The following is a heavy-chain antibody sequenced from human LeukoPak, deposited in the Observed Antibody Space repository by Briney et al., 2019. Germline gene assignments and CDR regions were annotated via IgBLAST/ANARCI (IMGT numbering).Heavy chain of an antibody. J-gene: IGHJ1*01. D-gene: IGHD3-10*01. Sequence: GASVKVSCKTSGYSFANYGMHWVRQAPRQSLEWMGWINTGNGNTKSSQKFQDRVALTRDTSASTAYMELNSLSSEDTAVYYCARVPLPDASGRYYSHWGQGTLVTVSS. CDR2: INTGNGNT. CDR1: GYSFANYG. CDR3: ARVPLPDASGRYYSH. V-gene: IGHV1-3*04.